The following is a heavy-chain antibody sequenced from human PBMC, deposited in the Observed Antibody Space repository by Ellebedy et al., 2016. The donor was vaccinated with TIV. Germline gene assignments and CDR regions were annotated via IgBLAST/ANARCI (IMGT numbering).Heavy chain of an antibody. CDR2: ISAYNGYT. V-gene: IGHV1-18*01. CDR1: GYTFTSNA. J-gene: IGHJ4*02. CDR3: AREYYDTLTGYYAIEY. Sequence: ASVKVSXXASGYTFTSNAISWVRQAPGQGLEWMGWISAYNGYTNTAQKFQGRVTMTTDTSTSTAYMELRSLKSDDTAVYFCAREYYDTLTGYYAIEYWGQGTLVTVSS. D-gene: IGHD3-9*01.